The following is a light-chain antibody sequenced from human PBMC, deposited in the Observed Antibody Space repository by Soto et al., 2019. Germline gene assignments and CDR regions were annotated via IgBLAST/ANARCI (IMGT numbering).Light chain of an antibody. CDR3: QQYNSYSLT. J-gene: IGKJ1*01. CDR1: QSIGYY. CDR2: DAS. V-gene: IGKV3D-15*01. Sequence: EIVMTQSPATLSVSPGERATLSFRASQSIGYYLAWYQEKPGQAPRLLIYDASIRATGIPARFSGSGSGTEFTLTISSLQPDDFATYYCQQYNSYSLTFGQGTKVDI.